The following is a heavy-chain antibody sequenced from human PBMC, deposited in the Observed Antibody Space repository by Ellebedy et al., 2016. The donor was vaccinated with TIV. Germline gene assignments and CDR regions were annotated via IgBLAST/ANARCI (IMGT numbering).Heavy chain of an antibody. V-gene: IGHV1-69*13. J-gene: IGHJ6*02. Sequence: AASVKVSCKASGGTFSRNDITWVRQAPGQGLEWMGGIIPIFGTPNYAQKFQGRVTIAADESTTTVFMELSSLSSEDTAVYYCARKHYESSGYYGGYHYYGMDVWGQGTTVTVSS. CDR1: GGTFSRND. CDR2: IIPIFGTP. D-gene: IGHD3-22*01. CDR3: ARKHYESSGYYGGYHYYGMDV.